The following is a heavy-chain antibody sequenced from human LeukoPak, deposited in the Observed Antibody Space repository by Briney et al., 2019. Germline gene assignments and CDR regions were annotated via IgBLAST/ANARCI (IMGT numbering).Heavy chain of an antibody. CDR2: INHSGST. V-gene: IGHV4-34*01. J-gene: IGHJ4*02. Sequence: SETLSLTCAVYGGSFSGYYWSWIRQPPGKGLEWIGEINHSGSTNYNPSLKSRVTISVDTSKNQFSLKLSSVTAADTAVYYCSRGSPRYGSGWSYFDYWGQGTLVTVSS. CDR3: SRGSPRYGSGWSYFDY. CDR1: GGSFSGYY. D-gene: IGHD6-19*01.